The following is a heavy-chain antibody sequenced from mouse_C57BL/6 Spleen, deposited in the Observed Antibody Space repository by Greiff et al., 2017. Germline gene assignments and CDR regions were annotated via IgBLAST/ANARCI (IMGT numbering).Heavy chain of an antibody. CDR3: ESRGAYYGSSYSCFAY. D-gene: IGHD1-1*01. CDR1: GYSFTGYY. Sequence: VQLQQSGPELVKPGASVKISCKASGYSFTGYYMNWVKQSPEKSLEWIGEINPSAGGTTYNQKFKAKATLTVDKSSSTAYMQLKSLTSEDSAVSYVESRGAYYGSSYSCFAYWGQGTLVTVSA. J-gene: IGHJ3*01. CDR2: INPSAGGT. V-gene: IGHV1-42*01.